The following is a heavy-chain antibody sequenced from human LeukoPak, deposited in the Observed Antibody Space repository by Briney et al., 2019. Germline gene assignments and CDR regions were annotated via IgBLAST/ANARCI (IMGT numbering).Heavy chain of an antibody. D-gene: IGHD3-22*01. J-gene: IGHJ4*02. V-gene: IGHV3-23*01. CDR2: ISGSGGST. CDR3: AKFQHYYDSSGYSTPDY. Sequence: PGGSLRLSCAASGFTFSSYAMSWVRQAPGKGLEWVSAISGSGGSTYYADSVKGRFTISRDNSKNTLYLQMNSLRAEDTAVYYCAKFQHYYDSSGYSTPDYWGQGTLATVSS. CDR1: GFTFSSYA.